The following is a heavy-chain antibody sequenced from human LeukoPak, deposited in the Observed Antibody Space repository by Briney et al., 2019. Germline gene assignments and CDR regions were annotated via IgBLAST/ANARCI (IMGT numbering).Heavy chain of an antibody. CDR3: ARGYIDNLGYSPRSAFDK. CDR1: GFSFGSCS. D-gene: IGHD3-22*01. V-gene: IGHV3-21*01. J-gene: IGHJ4*02. Sequence: GGSLRLSCAASGFSFGSCSMNWVRQAPGKGLEWVSSISSTSRSSYIFYAESVEGRFTISRDNTKNSLFLQMNSLIAEDTAVYYCARGYIDNLGYSPRSAFDKWGQGTLVTVSS. CDR2: ISSTSRSSYI.